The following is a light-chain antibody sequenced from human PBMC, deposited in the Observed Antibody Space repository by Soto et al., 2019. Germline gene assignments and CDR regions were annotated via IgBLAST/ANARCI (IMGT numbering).Light chain of an antibody. CDR2: KAS. Sequence: VAQSPSTLSASVSDRVTITCRASQNIYTWLAWYQQKPGIAPKLLIHKASTLESGVPSRFSGSGSGTDFTLTISSLQPEDFATYYCQQSYSTSWTFGQGTKVDIK. CDR3: QQSYSTSWT. CDR1: QNIYTW. V-gene: IGKV1-5*03. J-gene: IGKJ1*01.